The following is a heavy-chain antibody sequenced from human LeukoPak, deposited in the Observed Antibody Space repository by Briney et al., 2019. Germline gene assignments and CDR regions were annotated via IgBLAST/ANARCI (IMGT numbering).Heavy chain of an antibody. CDR3: SSGSLPEFDP. J-gene: IGHJ5*02. CDR1: GYSISSGYY. Sequence: PSETLSLTCTVSGYSISSGYYWGWIRQPPGKGLEWIGSIYYSGSTYYNPSLKSRVTISVDTSKNQFSLKLSSVTAADTAVYYCSSGSLPEFDPWGQGTLVTVSS. D-gene: IGHD3-10*01. CDR2: IYYSGST. V-gene: IGHV4-38-2*02.